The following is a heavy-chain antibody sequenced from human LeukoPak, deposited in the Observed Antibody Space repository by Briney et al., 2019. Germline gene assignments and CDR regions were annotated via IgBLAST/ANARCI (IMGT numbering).Heavy chain of an antibody. J-gene: IGHJ2*01. CDR1: GFTFSIYA. Sequence: GGSLRLSCAASGFTFSIYAMSWVRQAPGKGLEWVSAIGGSGQNTNYADSVKGRFTISRDNSRNTLYLDMNILRAEDTAVYYCAKTVTTRAYYWYFDLWGRGTLVTVSS. CDR3: AKTVTTRAYYWYFDL. CDR2: IGGSGQNT. D-gene: IGHD4-17*01. V-gene: IGHV3-23*01.